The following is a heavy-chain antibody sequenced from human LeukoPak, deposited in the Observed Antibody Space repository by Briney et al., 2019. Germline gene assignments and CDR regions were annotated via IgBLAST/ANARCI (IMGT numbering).Heavy chain of an antibody. CDR1: GYTLTELS. Sequence: ASVTVSCKVSGYTLTELSMHWVRQPPGKGLEWMGGFDPEDGETIYAQKFQGRVTMTEDTSTDTAYMELSSLRSEDTAVYYCATARGITGTYFDYWGQGTLVTVSS. D-gene: IGHD1-7*01. CDR2: FDPEDGET. J-gene: IGHJ4*02. CDR3: ATARGITGTYFDY. V-gene: IGHV1-24*01.